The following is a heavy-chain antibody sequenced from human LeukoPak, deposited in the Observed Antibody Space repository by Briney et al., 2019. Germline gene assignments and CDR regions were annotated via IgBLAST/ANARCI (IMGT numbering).Heavy chain of an antibody. CDR3: ATIKRGNIYGYFDF. V-gene: IGHV4-59*11. CDR1: GGSMNSHY. D-gene: IGHD5-18*01. Sequence: SETLSLTCTVSGGSMNSHYWSWIRQPPGKGLEWIGYMLETVTTKDTPSLKSRFTLSADTSKSQFSLRLTSVTAADTAVYYCATIKRGNIYGYFDFWGRGILVTVSS. CDR2: MLETVTT. J-gene: IGHJ4*02.